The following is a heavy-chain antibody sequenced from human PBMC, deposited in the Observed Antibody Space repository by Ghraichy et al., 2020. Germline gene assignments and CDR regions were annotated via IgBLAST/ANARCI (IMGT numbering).Heavy chain of an antibody. CDR2: ISAYNGNT. J-gene: IGHJ4*02. D-gene: IGHD6-6*01. CDR1: GYTFTGYG. CDR3: ARGVTSIPARRFLDY. Sequence: ASVKVSCKASGYTFTGYGINWVRQAPGQGLEWMGWISAYNGNTNYAQKVQGRVTMTTDTSTSTAYMELRSLRSDDTAVYYCARGVTSIPARRFLDYWGQGTLVTVSS. V-gene: IGHV1-18*01.